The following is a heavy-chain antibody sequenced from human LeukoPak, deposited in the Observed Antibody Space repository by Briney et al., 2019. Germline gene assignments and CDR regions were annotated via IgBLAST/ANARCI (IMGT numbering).Heavy chain of an antibody. CDR2: ISSSSTTI. J-gene: IGHJ6*04. Sequence: RGSLRLSCAGSGFTFSSYSMNWVRQAPGKGLEWVSYISSSSTTIYYADSVKGRFTISRDNAKNSLYLQMNSLRAEDTAVYYCAELGITMIGGVWGKGTTVTISS. CDR3: AELGITMIGGV. D-gene: IGHD3-10*02. CDR1: GFTFSSYS. V-gene: IGHV3-48*04.